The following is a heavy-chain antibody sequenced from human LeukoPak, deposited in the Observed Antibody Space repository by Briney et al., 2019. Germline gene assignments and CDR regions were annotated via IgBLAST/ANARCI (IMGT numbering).Heavy chain of an antibody. CDR1: GYNFNRYT. J-gene: IGHJ4*02. CDR2: VSTSNGDT. D-gene: IGHD5-18*01. CDR3: ARVSDTSMVTPGFDS. Sequence: SVKVSCKTSGYNFNRYTITWVRQAPGQGREWMGWVSTSNGDTNYAEKFQGRVTMTTETVTKTAYMELRRLRSGDTAMYFCARVSDTSMVTPGFDSWGQGTLVTVSS. V-gene: IGHV1-18*01.